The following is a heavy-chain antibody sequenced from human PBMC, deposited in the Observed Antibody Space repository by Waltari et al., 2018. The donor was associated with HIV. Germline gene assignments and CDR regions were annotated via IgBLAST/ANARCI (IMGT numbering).Heavy chain of an antibody. D-gene: IGHD1-26*01. V-gene: IGHV3-48*01. CDR1: GFTFRRLS. Sequence: EVQLVESGGGLVQPGGSLRLPCAASGFTFRRLSLNWVRQAPGKGLEWVSYISSSSSTIYYADSVKGRFTISRDNAKNSLYLQMNSLRAEDTAVYYCARDGQWELLAYFDYWGQGTLVTVSS. CDR3: ARDGQWELLAYFDY. J-gene: IGHJ4*02. CDR2: ISSSSSTI.